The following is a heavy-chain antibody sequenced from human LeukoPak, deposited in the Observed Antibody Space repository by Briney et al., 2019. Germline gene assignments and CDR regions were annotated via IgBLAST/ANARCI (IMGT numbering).Heavy chain of an antibody. J-gene: IGHJ4*02. CDR1: GFSLSTSGMC. CDR2: ITWDYDK. V-gene: IGHV2-70*11. CDR3: ARIRWGKLEWLLDY. D-gene: IGHD3-3*01. Sequence: ESGPALVKPTQTLTLTCTFAGFSLSTSGMCVSCIRQPPGTALEGLARITWDYDKYYSTSLKTRLTISKDTSKNQVVLTMTNMDPVDTATYYCARIRWGKLEWLLDYWGQGTLVTVSS.